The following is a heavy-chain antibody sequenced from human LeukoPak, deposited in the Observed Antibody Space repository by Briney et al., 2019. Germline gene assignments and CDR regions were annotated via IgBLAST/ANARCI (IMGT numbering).Heavy chain of an antibody. Sequence: GASVKVSCKVSGYTFTDYYMHWVQQAPGQGLEWMGWINPNSGGTNYAQKFQGRVTMTRDTSISTAYMELSRLRSDDTAVYYCAREAVPAAIRAFDIWGQGTMVTVSS. D-gene: IGHD2-2*01. J-gene: IGHJ3*02. CDR3: AREAVPAAIRAFDI. V-gene: IGHV1-2*02. CDR1: GYTFTDYY. CDR2: INPNSGGT.